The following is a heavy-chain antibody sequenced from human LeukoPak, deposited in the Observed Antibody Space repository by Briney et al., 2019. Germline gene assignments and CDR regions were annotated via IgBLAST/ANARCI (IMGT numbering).Heavy chain of an antibody. V-gene: IGHV3-7*03. J-gene: IGHJ4*02. Sequence: GGSLRLSCAASGFTFSQYWMSWVRQAPGKGLEWVANIKHDGSEKQDGSEKNYVDSVKGRFTISRDNAKNSLYLQMNSLRTEDTAFYYCVKGRSGWFSVFDSWGQGTLVTVSS. D-gene: IGHD6-19*01. CDR3: VKGRSGWFSVFDS. CDR1: GFTFSQYW. CDR2: IKHDGSEKQDGSEK.